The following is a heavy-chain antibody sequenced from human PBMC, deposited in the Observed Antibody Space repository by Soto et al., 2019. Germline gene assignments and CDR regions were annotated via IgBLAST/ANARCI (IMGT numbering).Heavy chain of an antibody. J-gene: IGHJ6*02. CDR2: ILYTGNT. CDR1: GVSISNYY. V-gene: IGHV4-59*01. CDR3: ARAAYGSGNYYAPRYYYAMDV. D-gene: IGHD3-10*01. Sequence: QVQLQESGPGLVKPSETLSLTCTVSGVSISNYYWSWIRQPPGKGLEWLGYILYTGNTNYNPSLKSRVTISVDKSKIQLSLELTSVTTADTAVYFCARAAYGSGNYYAPRYYYAMDVWGQGTTVTVSS.